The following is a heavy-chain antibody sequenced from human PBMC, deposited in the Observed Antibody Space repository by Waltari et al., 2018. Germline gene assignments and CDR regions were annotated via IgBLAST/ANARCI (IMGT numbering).Heavy chain of an antibody. CDR2: LFHRGNT. D-gene: IGHD6-19*01. CDR3: ARDINSGRSGYFDL. J-gene: IGHJ4*02. V-gene: IGHV4-39*07. Sequence: QLQLQESGPGLVKPSATLSLTCSVSGGSISIALYPWGWVRRPQGKGLEWIGSLFHRGNTYYNPSLKSRTTISADTSNNQFYLKLISVTAADTAVYYCARDINSGRSGYFDLWGQGTLVTVSS. CDR1: GGSISIALYP.